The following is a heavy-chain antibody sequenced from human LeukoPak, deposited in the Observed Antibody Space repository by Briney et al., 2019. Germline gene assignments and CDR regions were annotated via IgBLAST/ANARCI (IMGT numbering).Heavy chain of an antibody. Sequence: GGSLRLSCAASGFTFSSYWMSWIRQAPGKGLEWVANIKEDGSEKHYVDSVRGRFTISRDNAKNSLSLQMNSLRAEDTAVYYCARDRTGNDYWGQGALVTVSS. CDR3: ARDRTGNDY. CDR1: GFTFSSYW. V-gene: IGHV3-7*01. D-gene: IGHD1-1*01. CDR2: IKEDGSEK. J-gene: IGHJ4*02.